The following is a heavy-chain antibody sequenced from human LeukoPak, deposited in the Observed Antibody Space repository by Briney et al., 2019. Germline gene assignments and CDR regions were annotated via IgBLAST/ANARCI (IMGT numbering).Heavy chain of an antibody. CDR2: IIPIFSTA. V-gene: IGHV1-69*13. D-gene: IGHD2-2*01. CDR3: ARGTYQYPFDY. Sequence: GASVKVSCKASGGTFSSYAISWVRQAPGQGLEWMGGIIPIFSTANYAQKFQGRVTITADESTSTAYMELSSLRSEDTAVYYCARGTYQYPFDYWGQGTLVTVSS. CDR1: GGTFSSYA. J-gene: IGHJ4*02.